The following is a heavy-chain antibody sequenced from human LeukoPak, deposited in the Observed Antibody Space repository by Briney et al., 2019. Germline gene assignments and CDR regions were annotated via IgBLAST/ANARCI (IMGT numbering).Heavy chain of an antibody. Sequence: GGSLRLSCAASGIIFSNYWMHWVRQAPGKGLVWVSRINRDGSSTSYADSVKGRFTISRDNAKNTLYLQMNSLRAEDTAVYYCARGGGYSYGSFDYGGQGTLVTVSS. J-gene: IGHJ4*02. V-gene: IGHV3-74*01. D-gene: IGHD5-18*01. CDR1: GIIFSNYW. CDR3: ARGGGYSYGSFDY. CDR2: INRDGSST.